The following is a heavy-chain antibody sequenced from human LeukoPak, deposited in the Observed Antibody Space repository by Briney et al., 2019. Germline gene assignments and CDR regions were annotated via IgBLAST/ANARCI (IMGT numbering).Heavy chain of an antibody. V-gene: IGHV1-8*03. CDR2: MNPNSGNT. Sequence: ASVKVSCKASGYTFTSYDINWVRQATGQGLEWMGWMNPNSGNTGYAQKFQGRVTITRNTSISTAYMELSSLRAEDTAVYYCAKGGPYYYDSSGYYYTDRGSYFDYWGQGTLVTVSS. D-gene: IGHD3-22*01. CDR1: GYTFTSYD. CDR3: AKGGPYYYDSSGYYYTDRGSYFDY. J-gene: IGHJ4*02.